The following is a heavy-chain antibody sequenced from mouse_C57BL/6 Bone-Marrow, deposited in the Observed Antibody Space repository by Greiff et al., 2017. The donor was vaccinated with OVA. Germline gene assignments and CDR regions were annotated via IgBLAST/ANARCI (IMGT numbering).Heavy chain of an antibody. V-gene: IGHV1-72*01. CDR1: GYTFTSYW. D-gene: IGHD3-1*01. CDR3: ASNSGLYYYAMDY. CDR2: IDPNSGGT. Sequence: VMLSCKASGYTFTSYWMHWVKQRPGRGLEWIGRIDPNSGGTKYNEKFKSKATLTVDKPSSTAYMQLSSLTSEDSAVYYCASNSGLYYYAMDYWGQGTSVTVSS. J-gene: IGHJ4*01.